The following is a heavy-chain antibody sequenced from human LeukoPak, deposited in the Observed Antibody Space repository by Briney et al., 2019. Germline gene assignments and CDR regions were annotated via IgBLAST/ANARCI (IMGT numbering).Heavy chain of an antibody. V-gene: IGHV1-69*05. CDR2: IIPIFGTA. CDR1: GYTFTSYG. CDR3: ARAQRRFLEWLSYCV. J-gene: IGHJ4*02. D-gene: IGHD3-3*01. Sequence: GASVKVSCKASGYTFTSYGISWVRQAPGQGLEWMGGIIPIFGTANYAQKFQGRVTITTDESTSTAYMELSSLRSEDTAVYYCARAQRRFLEWLSYCVWGQGTLVTVSS.